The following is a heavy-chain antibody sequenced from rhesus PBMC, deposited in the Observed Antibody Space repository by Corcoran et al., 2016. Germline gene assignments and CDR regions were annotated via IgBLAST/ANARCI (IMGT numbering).Heavy chain of an antibody. CDR1: GGTISSGYCY. V-gene: IGHV4S12*01. CDR3: ARVAAAGTEFDY. CDR2: IERKTKNT. J-gene: IGHJ4*01. Sequence: QVQLQESGPGVVKPPETLSLTCAVSGGTISSGYCYWSWIRQPPGKGLEWIGGIERKTKNTNNNPSRKSRVTISKDKSKNQLSLKLSSVTATDTAVYYCARVAAAGTEFDYWGQGVLVTVSS. D-gene: IGHD6-25*01.